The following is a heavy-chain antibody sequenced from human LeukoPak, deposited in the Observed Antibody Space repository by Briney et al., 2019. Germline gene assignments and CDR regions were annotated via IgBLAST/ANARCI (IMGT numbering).Heavy chain of an antibody. CDR1: GFSVKTTW. CDR2: LKSNSEGCTE. Sequence: GGSLRLSCVVSGFSVKTTWVSWVRQAPGKGLEWVGRLKSNSEGCTEEYAAPVKGRFSVSRDESKNIVYLQMNGLRSEDTGLYHCAKDSSCVGGTCYSYGWFDPWGQGTLVTVSA. V-gene: IGHV3-15*01. D-gene: IGHD3-9*01. J-gene: IGHJ5*02. CDR3: AKDSSCVGGTCYSYGWFDP.